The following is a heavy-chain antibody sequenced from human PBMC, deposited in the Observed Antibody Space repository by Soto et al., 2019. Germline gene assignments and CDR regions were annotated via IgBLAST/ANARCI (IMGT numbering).Heavy chain of an antibody. CDR1: GGTFSSYA. V-gene: IGHV1-69*01. Sequence: QVQLVQSGAEVKKPGSSVKVSCKASGGTFSSYAISWVRQAPGQGLEWMGGIIPIFGTTNYAQKVQCRVTITGDESTRTAYMERSSLRSEDTAVYYCATIPGGYVDIGATIPVWGKGTTVTVSS. CDR2: IIPIFGTT. J-gene: IGHJ6*04. CDR3: ATIPGGYVDIGATIPV. D-gene: IGHD5-12*01.